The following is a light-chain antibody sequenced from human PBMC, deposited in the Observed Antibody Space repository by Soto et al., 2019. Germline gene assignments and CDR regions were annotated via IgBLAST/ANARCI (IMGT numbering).Light chain of an antibody. CDR3: QAWDTTTYV. CDR1: KLEKKF. CDR2: QDD. Sequence: ELTQPPSVSVSPGQAATITCSGDKLEKKFVCWYQQRPGQSPVLVIYQDDKRPPGIPERFSGSNSGNTATLTIGGTQAVDEAAYYCQAWDTTTYVFGPGTKVTVL. V-gene: IGLV3-1*01. J-gene: IGLJ1*01.